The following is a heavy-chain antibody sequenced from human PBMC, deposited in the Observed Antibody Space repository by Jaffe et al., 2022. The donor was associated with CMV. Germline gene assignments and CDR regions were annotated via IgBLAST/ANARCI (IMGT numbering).Heavy chain of an antibody. CDR3: ARLGIAAAHQDY. CDR1: GGSISSSSYY. V-gene: IGHV4-39*01. J-gene: IGHJ4*02. CDR2: IYYSGST. D-gene: IGHD6-13*01. Sequence: QLQLQESGPGLVKPSETLSLTCTVSGGSISSSSYYWGWIRQPPGKGLEWIGSIYYSGSTYYNPSLKSRVTISVDTSKNQFSLKLSSVTAADTAVYYCARLGIAAAHQDYWGQGTLVTVSS.